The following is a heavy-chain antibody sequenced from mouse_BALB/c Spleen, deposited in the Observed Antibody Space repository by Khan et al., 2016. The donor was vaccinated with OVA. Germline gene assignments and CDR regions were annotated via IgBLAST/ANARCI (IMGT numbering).Heavy chain of an antibody. CDR2: MFPGDGST. Sequence: QVQLKQSGAELVKPGASVKLSCKASGYTFTSYDINWVRQRPEQGLEWIGWMFPGDGSTKYNENFKGKATLTTDKSSSTAYMQLSRLTSEDSGAYFCARGGYGGFAYWGQGTLVIVSA. CDR3: ARGGYGGFAY. J-gene: IGHJ3*01. CDR1: GYTFTSYD. V-gene: IGHV1-85*01. D-gene: IGHD2-14*01.